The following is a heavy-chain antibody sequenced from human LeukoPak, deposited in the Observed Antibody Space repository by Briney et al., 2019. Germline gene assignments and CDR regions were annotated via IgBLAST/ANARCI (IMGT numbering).Heavy chain of an antibody. CDR1: GGSISSYY. V-gene: IGHV4-59*01. CDR2: IYYSGST. D-gene: IGHD3-22*01. Sequence: SETLSLTCTVSGGSISSYYCSWIRQPPGKGLEWIGYIYYSGSTNYNPSLKSRVTISVDTSKNQFSLKLSSVTAADTAVYYCARDRGDYYYDSSGYYYSPGRIDYWGQGTLVTVSS. CDR3: ARDRGDYYYDSSGYYYSPGRIDY. J-gene: IGHJ4*02.